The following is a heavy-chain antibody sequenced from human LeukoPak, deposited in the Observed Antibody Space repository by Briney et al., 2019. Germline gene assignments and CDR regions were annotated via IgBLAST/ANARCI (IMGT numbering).Heavy chain of an antibody. CDR2: IIPILGIA. Sequence: SVNVSCKASGGTFSSYAISWVRQAPGQGLEWMGRIIPILGIANYAQKFQGRVTITADKSTSTAYMELSSLRSEDTAVYYCARDRQYGSSWPNWFDPWGQGTLVTVSS. CDR3: ARDRQYGSSWPNWFDP. J-gene: IGHJ5*02. CDR1: GGTFSSYA. D-gene: IGHD6-13*01. V-gene: IGHV1-69*04.